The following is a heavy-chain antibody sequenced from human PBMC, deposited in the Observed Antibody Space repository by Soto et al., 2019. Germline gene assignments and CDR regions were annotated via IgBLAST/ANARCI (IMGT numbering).Heavy chain of an antibody. CDR1: GGSISTGYFY. CDR2: IYYSGDS. V-gene: IGHV4-39*01. CDR3: VKYRTVTTTLTTDYSGMDV. J-gene: IGHJ6*02. D-gene: IGHD6-6*01. Sequence: QLQLQESGPGLVRPSETLSLTCTVSGGSISTGYFYWAWIRQPPGKGLEWIGSIYYSGDSYYNPSLKSRATLSVDTTDDQFFLELRSVTAADTSVYFCVKYRTVTTTLTTDYSGMDVWGQGTTVTVAS.